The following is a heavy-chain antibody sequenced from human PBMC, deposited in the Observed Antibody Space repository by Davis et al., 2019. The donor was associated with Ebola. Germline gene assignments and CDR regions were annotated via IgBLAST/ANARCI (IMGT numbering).Heavy chain of an antibody. Sequence: GESLKTPWQSSGHSFNNHWISWVRQLPGQVLAWLGRVDPSDSYTNYSASFQGHITISVDRSVSSVFLQWSSLRASDTAIYYCARDIPSSYNWFDPWGQGTQVTVSS. J-gene: IGHJ5*02. CDR3: ARDIPSSYNWFDP. CDR2: VDPSDSYT. CDR1: GHSFNNHW. D-gene: IGHD2-15*01. V-gene: IGHV5-10-1*01.